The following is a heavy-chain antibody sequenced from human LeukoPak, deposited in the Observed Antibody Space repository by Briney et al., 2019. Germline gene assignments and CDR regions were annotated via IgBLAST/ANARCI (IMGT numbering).Heavy chain of an antibody. Sequence: GGSLRLSCAASGFTFSSYSMNWVRQAPGKGLEWVSSISSSSSYIYYADSVKGRFTISRDNAKNSLFLQMNSLRAEDTALYYCAKGDPISSSWSVGEDFQHWGQGTLVTVSS. CDR1: GFTFSSYS. D-gene: IGHD6-13*01. J-gene: IGHJ1*01. CDR2: ISSSSSYI. V-gene: IGHV3-21*04. CDR3: AKGDPISSSWSVGEDFQH.